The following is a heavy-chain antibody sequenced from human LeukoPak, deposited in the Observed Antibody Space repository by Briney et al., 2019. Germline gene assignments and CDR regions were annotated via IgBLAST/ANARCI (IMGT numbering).Heavy chain of an antibody. CDR1: GFTFSSYG. CDR2: ISYDGSNK. J-gene: IGHJ6*04. CDR3: AKDRNRELYYYYYGMDV. Sequence: GGSLRLSCAASGFTFSSYGMHWVRQAPGKGLEWVAVISYDGSNKYYADSVKGRFTISRDNSKNTLYLQMNSLRAEDTAVYYCAKDRNRELYYYYYGMDVWDKGTTVTVSS. V-gene: IGHV3-30*18. D-gene: IGHD1-26*01.